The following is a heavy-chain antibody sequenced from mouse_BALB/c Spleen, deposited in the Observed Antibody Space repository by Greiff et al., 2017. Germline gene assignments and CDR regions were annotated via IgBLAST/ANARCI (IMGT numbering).Heavy chain of an antibody. D-gene: IGHD2-1*01. CDR3: ARERPYGNFYYYAMDY. CDR2: IWAGGST. J-gene: IGHJ4*01. Sequence: QVQLQQSGPGLVAPSQSLSITCTVSGFSLTSYGVHWVRQPPGKGLEWLGVIWAGGSTNYNSALMSRLSISKDNSKSQVFLKMNSLQTDDTAMYYCARERPYGNFYYYAMDYWGQGTSVTVSS. CDR1: GFSLTSYG. V-gene: IGHV2-9*02.